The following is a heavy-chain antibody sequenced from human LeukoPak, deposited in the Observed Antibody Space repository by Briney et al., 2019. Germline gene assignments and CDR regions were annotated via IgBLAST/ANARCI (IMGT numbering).Heavy chain of an antibody. D-gene: IGHD6-6*01. CDR1: GFTFDAYA. Sequence: GGSLRLTCAASGFTFDAYAMHWVRQAPGKGLEWVSGISWNGGGMGYAVSVKGRFTISRDNAKNSLYLQMNSLRDEDTALYYCAKDITGGRSSPYFDSWGQGTLVTVSS. CDR3: AKDITGGRSSPYFDS. J-gene: IGHJ4*02. CDR2: ISWNGGGM. V-gene: IGHV3-9*01.